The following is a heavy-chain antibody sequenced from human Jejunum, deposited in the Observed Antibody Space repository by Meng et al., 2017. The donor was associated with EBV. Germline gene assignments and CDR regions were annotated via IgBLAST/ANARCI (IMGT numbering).Heavy chain of an antibody. Sequence: QLHEACPGLVKPSEPPSLTCTVPGGSISSSSYCWGWIRQPPGKGLEWIGTYYNSGSTYYNPSLRSRVTISVDTSKNQFSLKLISVTAADTAAYYCARQGPSGRTFDYWGQGTLVTVSS. CDR1: GGSISSSSYC. J-gene: IGHJ4*02. D-gene: IGHD1-26*01. CDR3: ARQGPSGRTFDY. V-gene: IGHV4-39*01. CDR2: YYNSGST.